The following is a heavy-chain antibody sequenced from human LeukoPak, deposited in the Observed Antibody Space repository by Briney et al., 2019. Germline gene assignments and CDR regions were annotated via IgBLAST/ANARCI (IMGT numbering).Heavy chain of an antibody. CDR3: AKGVVGATSYFDY. CDR1: GFTFSSYA. Sequence: GGSLRLSCAASGFTFSSYAMRWVRQAPGKGLEWVSAISGSGGSTYYADSVKGRFTISRDNSKNTLYLQMNSLRAEDTAVYYCAKGVVGATSYFDYWGQGTLVTVSS. CDR2: ISGSGGST. J-gene: IGHJ4*02. D-gene: IGHD1-26*01. V-gene: IGHV3-23*01.